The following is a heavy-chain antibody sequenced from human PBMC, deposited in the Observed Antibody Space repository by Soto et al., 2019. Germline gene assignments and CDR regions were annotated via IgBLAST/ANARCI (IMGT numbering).Heavy chain of an antibody. CDR1: GYTFTSYA. Sequence: ASVKVSCKASGYTFTSYAMHSVRQAPGQRLEWMGWISAGNGNTKYSQKFQGRVTITRDTSASTAYMKLSRLRSEDTAVYYCARVRYSSPNFLLDYWGQGTLVTVSS. J-gene: IGHJ4*02. D-gene: IGHD6-13*01. V-gene: IGHV1-3*01. CDR2: ISAGNGNT. CDR3: ARVRYSSPNFLLDY.